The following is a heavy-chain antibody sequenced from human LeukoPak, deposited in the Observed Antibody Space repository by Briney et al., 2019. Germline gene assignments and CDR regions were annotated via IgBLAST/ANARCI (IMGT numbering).Heavy chain of an antibody. V-gene: IGHV3-9*01. J-gene: IGHJ4*02. CDR3: AKDGAYSSGWCFDY. CDR1: GFTFDDYA. Sequence: PGGSLRLSCAVSGFTFDDYAMHWVRQVPGKGLEWVSGINWNSDSIGYADSVKGRFTTSRDNAKNSLYLQMNSLRAEDTAVYYCAKDGAYSSGWCFDYWGQGTLVTVSS. D-gene: IGHD6-19*01. CDR2: INWNSDSI.